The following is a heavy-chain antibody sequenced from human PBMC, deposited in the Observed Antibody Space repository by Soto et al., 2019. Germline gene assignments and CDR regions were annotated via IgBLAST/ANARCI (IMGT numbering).Heavy chain of an antibody. CDR3: ARGPPDDSRDYYYYSGMDV. CDR2: INAGNGNT. V-gene: IGHV1-3*01. Sequence: QVQLVQSGAEVKKPGASVKVSCKASGYTFTSYAMPWVRQAPGQRLEWMGWINAGNGNTKYSQKFQGRVTITRDTSASTAYMDLSSLKSEDTAVYYCARGPPDDSRDYYYYSGMDVWGQGTTVTVSS. D-gene: IGHD2-21*02. CDR1: GYTFTSYA. J-gene: IGHJ6*02.